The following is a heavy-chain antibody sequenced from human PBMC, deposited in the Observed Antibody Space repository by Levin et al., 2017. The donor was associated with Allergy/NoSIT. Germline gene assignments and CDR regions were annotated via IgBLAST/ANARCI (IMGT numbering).Heavy chain of an antibody. CDR3: ARDVSGLWLLSGWFDA. Sequence: SLLLSFSSSFFPFLPSFLHWVRQVPRKGLVWVARINSDGGSAYYADFVKGRFTFSLSHAKNTLYLQMNSLRGEDTALYYCARDVSGLWLLSGWFDAWGQGTLVTVSS. CDR2: INSDGGSA. CDR1: FFPFLPSF. D-gene: IGHD5-18*01. V-gene: IGHV3-74*01. J-gene: IGHJ5*02.